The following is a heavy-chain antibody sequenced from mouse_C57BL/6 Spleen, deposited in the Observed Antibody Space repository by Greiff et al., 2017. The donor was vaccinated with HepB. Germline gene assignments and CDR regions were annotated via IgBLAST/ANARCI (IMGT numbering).Heavy chain of an antibody. CDR2: ISYDGSN. CDR3: ARSAQATIAY. CDR1: GYSITSGYY. D-gene: IGHD3-2*02. Sequence: DVKLVESGPGLVKPSQSLSLTCSVTGYSITSGYYWNWIRQFPGNKLEWMGYISYDGSNNYNPSLKNRISITRDTSKNQFFLKLNSVTTEDTATYYCARSAQATIAYWGQGTLVTVSA. V-gene: IGHV3-6*01. J-gene: IGHJ3*01.